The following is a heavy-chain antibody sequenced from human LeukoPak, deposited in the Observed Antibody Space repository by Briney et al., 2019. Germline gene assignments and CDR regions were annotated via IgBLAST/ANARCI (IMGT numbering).Heavy chain of an antibody. Sequence: GGSLRLSCSASGFTFSSYTMHWVRQAPGKGLEYVSAISSNGGSTYYADSVKGRFTISRDNSKNALYLQMSSLRAEDTAVYYCVKADYYDTSNYYYRYFQYWGQGTLVTVSS. CDR1: GFTFSSYT. V-gene: IGHV3-64D*09. CDR3: VKADYYDTSNYYYRYFQY. D-gene: IGHD3-22*01. CDR2: ISSNGGST. J-gene: IGHJ1*01.